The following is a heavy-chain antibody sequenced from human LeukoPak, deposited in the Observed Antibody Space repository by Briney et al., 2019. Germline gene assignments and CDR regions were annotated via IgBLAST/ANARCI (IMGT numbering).Heavy chain of an antibody. J-gene: IGHJ6*04. D-gene: IGHD3-10*02. CDR1: GFTFSSYE. CDR2: ISSSGSTI. V-gene: IGHV3-48*03. CDR3: AELGITMIGGV. Sequence: GGSLRLSCAASGFTFSSYEMNWVRQAPGKGLEWGSYISSSGSTIYYADSVKGRFTISRDNAKNSLYLHMNSLRAEDTAVYYCAELGITMIGGVWGKGTTVTISS.